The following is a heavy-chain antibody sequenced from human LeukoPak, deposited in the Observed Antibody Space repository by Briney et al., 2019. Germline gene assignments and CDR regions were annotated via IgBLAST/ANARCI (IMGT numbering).Heavy chain of an antibody. J-gene: IGHJ3*02. CDR1: GYTFTSYG. Sequence: ASVKVSCKASGYTFTSYGISWVRQAPGQGLGWMGWISAYNGNTNYAQKLQGRVTMTTDTSTSTAYMELRSLRSDDTAVYYCARDENWNPGDAFDIWGQGTMVTVSS. CDR3: ARDENWNPGDAFDI. D-gene: IGHD1-1*01. CDR2: ISAYNGNT. V-gene: IGHV1-18*01.